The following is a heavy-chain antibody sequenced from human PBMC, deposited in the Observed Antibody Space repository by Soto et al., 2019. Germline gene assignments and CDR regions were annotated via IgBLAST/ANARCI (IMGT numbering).Heavy chain of an antibody. J-gene: IGHJ5*02. CDR1: GGSISSGGYY. D-gene: IGHD6-6*01. CDR3: ARVVYSSSPQPNWFDP. V-gene: IGHV4-31*03. CDR2: IYYSGST. Sequence: QVQLQESGPGLVKPSQTLSLTCTVSGGSISSGGYYWSWIRQHPGKGLEWIGYIYYSGSTYYNPSLQSRVTISVDTSKNQFSLKLSSVTAADTAVYYCARVVYSSSPQPNWFDPWGQGTLVTVSS.